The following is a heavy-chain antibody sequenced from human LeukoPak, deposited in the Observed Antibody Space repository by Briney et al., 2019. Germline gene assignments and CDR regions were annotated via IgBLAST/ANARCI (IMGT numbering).Heavy chain of an antibody. CDR1: GGTFSSYA. D-gene: IGHD3-22*01. CDR2: IIPIFGTA. CDR3: ARGIHYFDTSGFDC. V-gene: IGHV1-69*13. Sequence: SVKVSCKASGGTFSSYAISWVRQAPGQGLEWMGGIIPIFGTANYAQKFQGRVTITADESTSTAYMELTSLRSEDTAVYYCARGIHYFDTSGFDCWGQGTLVTVSS. J-gene: IGHJ4*02.